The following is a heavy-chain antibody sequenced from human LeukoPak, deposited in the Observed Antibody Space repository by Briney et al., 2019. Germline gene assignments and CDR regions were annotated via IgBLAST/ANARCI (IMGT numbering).Heavy chain of an antibody. J-gene: IGHJ3*02. CDR3: ARSGSRGDASDI. CDR1: GFTFSSYV. D-gene: IGHD5-12*01. V-gene: IGHV3-7*03. CDR2: IKQDASER. Sequence: PGGSLRLSCAASGFTFSSYVMSWVRQAPGKGLEWVANIKQDASERYYVDSVKGRFTISRDNAKNSLYLQMNSLRAEDTAVYYCARSGSRGDASDIWGQGTKVTVSS.